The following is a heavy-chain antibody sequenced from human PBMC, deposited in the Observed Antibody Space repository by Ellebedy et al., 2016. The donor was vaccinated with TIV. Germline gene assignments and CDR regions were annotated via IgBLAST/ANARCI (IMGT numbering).Heavy chain of an antibody. V-gene: IGHV4-30-4*01. CDR2: IYYSGTT. J-gene: IGHJ3*01. CDR3: ARGGGDRPHALDV. D-gene: IGHD3-10*01. CDR1: GGSMISDDHY. Sequence: MPSETLSLTCTVSGGSMISDDHYWSWVRQPPGKGLEWIGYIYYSGTTYYNPSLKHRLTMSVDKSKSQVSLKLTSVTATDTAGYYCARGGGDRPHALDVWGQGTKVTVSS.